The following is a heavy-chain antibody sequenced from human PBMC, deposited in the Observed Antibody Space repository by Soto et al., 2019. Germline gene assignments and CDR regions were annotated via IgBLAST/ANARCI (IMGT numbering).Heavy chain of an antibody. CDR1: GFSLSTRGVC. Sequence: SGPTLVNPTHTLTLTCTFSGFSLSTRGVCVNWIRQPPGKALEWLARIDWDDDDEYYSTSLKTRLTISKDTSKNQVVLTMTNIDPVDAATYYCARDVLRGVITPQYMAVCGTGTTVTGSS. J-gene: IGHJ6*03. V-gene: IGHV2-70*11. D-gene: IGHD3-10*01. CDR2: IDWDDDDE. CDR3: ARDVLRGVITPQYMAV.